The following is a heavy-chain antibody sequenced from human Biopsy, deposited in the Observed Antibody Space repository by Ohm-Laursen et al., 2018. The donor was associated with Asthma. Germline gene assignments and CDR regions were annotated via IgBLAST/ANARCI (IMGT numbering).Heavy chain of an antibody. D-gene: IGHD1/OR15-1a*01. J-gene: IGHJ3*02. V-gene: IGHV3-30*03. CDR2: ISYDGNHK. CDR3: VRSGTKWELYDAFDI. CDR1: GFMFRSFG. Sequence: SLRLSCSASGFMFRSFGMHWVRQAPGKGLEWVAVISYDGNHKFYEDSVKGRFTISRDNAKNSLFLQMNNLRAEDTAVYYCVRSGTKWELYDAFDIWGQGTMVTVSS.